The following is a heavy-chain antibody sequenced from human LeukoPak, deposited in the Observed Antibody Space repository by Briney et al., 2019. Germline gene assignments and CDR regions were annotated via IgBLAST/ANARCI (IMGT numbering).Heavy chain of an antibody. Sequence: ASVKVSCKASGYTFTAYYMHWVRQAPGQGLEWMGRINPNSGDTIYAQNFQGRVTGTRDTSISTAYMELSRLRSDDTAVYYCGCWGGGNQGHWGQGTLVTVSS. CDR1: GYTFTAYY. CDR3: GCWGGGNQGH. V-gene: IGHV1-2*06. J-gene: IGHJ4*02. D-gene: IGHD4-23*01. CDR2: INPNSGDT.